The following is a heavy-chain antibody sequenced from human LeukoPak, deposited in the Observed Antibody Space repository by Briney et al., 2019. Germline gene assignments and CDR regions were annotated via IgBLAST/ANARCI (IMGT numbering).Heavy chain of an antibody. CDR2: ISSSSSYI. CDR1: GFTFSGYT. Sequence: GGSLRLSCAASGFTFSGYTMNWVRQAPGTGLEWVSSISSSSSYIYFADSVKGRFTISRDNAKNSLYLQMNSLRVEDTAVYYCAGDYYGSGRGYFDYWGQGTLVTVSS. D-gene: IGHD3-10*01. V-gene: IGHV3-21*01. J-gene: IGHJ4*02. CDR3: AGDYYGSGRGYFDY.